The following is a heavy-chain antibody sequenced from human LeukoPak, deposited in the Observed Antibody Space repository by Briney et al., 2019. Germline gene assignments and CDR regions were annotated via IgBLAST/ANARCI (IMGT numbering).Heavy chain of an antibody. Sequence: PGGSLRLSCAASGVTFSSYEMNWVRQAPGKGLEWVSYISSSGSTIYYADSVKGRFTISRDNAKNSLYLQMNSLRAEDTALYYCARGRFGDLLIPLDYWGQGTLVTVSS. V-gene: IGHV3-48*03. J-gene: IGHJ4*02. CDR1: GVTFSSYE. CDR3: ARGRFGDLLIPLDY. CDR2: ISSSGSTI. D-gene: IGHD3-10*01.